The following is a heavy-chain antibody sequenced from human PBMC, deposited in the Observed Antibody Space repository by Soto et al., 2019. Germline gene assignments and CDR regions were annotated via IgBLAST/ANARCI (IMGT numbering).Heavy chain of an antibody. CDR1: GGSLISYY. CDR2: IYYSGST. Sequence: PSETLSLTCTVSGGSLISYYWSWIRQPPGKGLEWIGFIYYSGSTNYNPSLKSRVTISVDTSKNQFSLKLSSVTAADTAVYYCARITYCGGDCYRGFDPWGQGTLVTVSS. D-gene: IGHD2-21*02. V-gene: IGHV4-59*12. J-gene: IGHJ5*02. CDR3: ARITYCGGDCYRGFDP.